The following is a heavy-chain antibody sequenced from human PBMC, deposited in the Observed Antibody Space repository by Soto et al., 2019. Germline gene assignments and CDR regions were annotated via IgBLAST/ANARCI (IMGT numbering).Heavy chain of an antibody. Sequence: QVQLVQSGGDVQQPGASVKVSCKASGYSFTTYGISWVRQAPGQGLEWMGWTSAYNDNTHYAQKFQGRVTMTTDTSTNTAYMELRSLRSDDTAVYYCTREYCSGGSCYGPDYWGQGTLVTVSS. V-gene: IGHV1-18*01. CDR3: TREYCSGGSCYGPDY. CDR1: GYSFTTYG. D-gene: IGHD2-15*01. CDR2: TSAYNDNT. J-gene: IGHJ4*02.